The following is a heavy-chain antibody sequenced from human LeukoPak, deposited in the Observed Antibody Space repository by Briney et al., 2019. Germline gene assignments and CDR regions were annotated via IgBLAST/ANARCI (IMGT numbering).Heavy chain of an antibody. D-gene: IGHD2-21*02. CDR3: ARDLGGDDGSFDY. Sequence: GGSLRLSCAASGFTFSGYAMHWVRQAPGKGLEWVAVISYDGSNKYYADSVKGRFTISRDNSKNTLYLQMNSLRAEDTAVYYCARDLGGDDGSFDYWGQGTLVTVSS. V-gene: IGHV3-30*04. CDR1: GFTFSGYA. CDR2: ISYDGSNK. J-gene: IGHJ4*02.